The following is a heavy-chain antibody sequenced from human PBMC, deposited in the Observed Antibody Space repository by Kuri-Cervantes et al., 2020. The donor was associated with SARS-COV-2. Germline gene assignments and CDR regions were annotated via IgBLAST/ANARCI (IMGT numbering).Heavy chain of an antibody. CDR1: GFFFGAYS. D-gene: IGHD3-10*01. CDR2: LSFDGNND. Sequence: GESLKISCAASGFFFGAYSMHWVRQAPGKGLEWVAGLSFDGNNDYYTQSVKGRFTISSDNSNNTLFLYMDSLRGDDTAVYYCARERGPDADGFDIWGQGTMVTVSS. CDR3: ARERGPDADGFDI. V-gene: IGHV3-30-3*01. J-gene: IGHJ3*02.